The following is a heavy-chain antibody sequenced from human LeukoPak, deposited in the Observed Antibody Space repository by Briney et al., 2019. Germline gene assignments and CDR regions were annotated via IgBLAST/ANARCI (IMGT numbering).Heavy chain of an antibody. CDR3: ARRWGYYYGSGSYSPYYFDY. J-gene: IGHJ4*02. Sequence: SETLSLTCAVYGGSFSGYYWSWIRQPPGKGLEWIGEINHSGSTNYNPPLKSRVTISVDTSKNQFSLKLSSVTAADTAVYYCARRWGYYYGSGSYSPYYFDYWGQGTLVTVSS. CDR2: INHSGST. D-gene: IGHD3-10*01. V-gene: IGHV4-34*01. CDR1: GGSFSGYY.